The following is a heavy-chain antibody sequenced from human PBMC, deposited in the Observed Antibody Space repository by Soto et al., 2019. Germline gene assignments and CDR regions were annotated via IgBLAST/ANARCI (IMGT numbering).Heavy chain of an antibody. Sequence: GGSLTLSCSASGFLFSVHAMTWLRWAPGRGLEWVGFIGGTPDGGAVQYGASARGRFTISRDDSKTSVYLQMDSLRPDDTAVYYGTRGRFAYYGPLGQGTLVTVSS. D-gene: IGHD3-16*01. CDR1: GFLFSVHA. J-gene: IGHJ5*02. CDR2: IGGTPDGGAV. V-gene: IGHV3-49*03. CDR3: TRGRFAYYGP.